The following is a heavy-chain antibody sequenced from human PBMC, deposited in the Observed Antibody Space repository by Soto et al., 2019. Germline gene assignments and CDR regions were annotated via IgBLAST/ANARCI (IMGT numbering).Heavy chain of an antibody. Sequence: PSETLSLTCTFSGASISSYFWTWIRQPAGKGLDWIGRISTSGTTNYNPSLKSRITMSVETSKNHFSLNLSSVTAADTAVHYCAREAGQDRWFEPWGQGTLFTVSS. CDR3: AREAGQDRWFEP. CDR2: ISTSGTT. V-gene: IGHV4-4*07. CDR1: GASISSYF. D-gene: IGHD6-19*01. J-gene: IGHJ5*02.